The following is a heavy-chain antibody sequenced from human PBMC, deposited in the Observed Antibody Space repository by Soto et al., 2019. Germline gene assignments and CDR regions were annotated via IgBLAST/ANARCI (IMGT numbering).Heavy chain of an antibody. Sequence: QVQLQQWGAGLLRPSETLSLTCAVYTGSFSGYYWSWIRQPPGKGLEWIGEINHSGSTNYNPSLKTRVTISTDTSKTQSSLKVSSVTAADTAMYYCARGTLSGWYFDLWGRGTLVTVSS. CDR1: TGSFSGYY. CDR2: INHSGST. V-gene: IGHV4-34*01. CDR3: ARGTLSGWYFDL. J-gene: IGHJ2*01.